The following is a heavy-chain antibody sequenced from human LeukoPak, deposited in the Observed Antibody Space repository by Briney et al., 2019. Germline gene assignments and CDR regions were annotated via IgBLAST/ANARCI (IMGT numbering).Heavy chain of an antibody. D-gene: IGHD6-19*01. Sequence: ASVKVSCTASGYTFTSYGISWVRQAPGQGLEWMGWISAYNGNTNYAQKLQGRVTMTTDTSTSTAYMELRSLRSDDTAVYYCARENPVAGLRDYFDYWGQGTLVTVSS. CDR3: ARENPVAGLRDYFDY. V-gene: IGHV1-18*01. CDR2: ISAYNGNT. J-gene: IGHJ4*02. CDR1: GYTFTSYG.